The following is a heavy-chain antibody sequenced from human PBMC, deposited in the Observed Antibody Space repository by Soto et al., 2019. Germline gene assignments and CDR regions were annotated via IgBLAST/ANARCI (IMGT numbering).Heavy chain of an antibody. CDR3: AREGITIFGVVRSYYCYGMDV. V-gene: IGHV4-34*01. Sequence: WESLALTCAVYGGSFSGYFWSGIRQPPGKGLEWVGGINHSGSTNYNPSLKRRVTISVDTPKNQFSLKLSSVTAADTAVYYCAREGITIFGVVRSYYCYGMDVWGQGTRVTV. J-gene: IGHJ6*02. CDR2: INHSGST. D-gene: IGHD3-3*01. CDR1: GGSFSGYF.